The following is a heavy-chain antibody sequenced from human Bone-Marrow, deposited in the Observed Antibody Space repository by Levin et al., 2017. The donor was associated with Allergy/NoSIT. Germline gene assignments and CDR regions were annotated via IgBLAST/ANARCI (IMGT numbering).Heavy chain of an antibody. CDR2: IDPSDSYT. Sequence: LGESLKISCKGSGYSFTSYWISWVRQMPGKGLEWMGRIDPSDSYTNYSPSFQGHVTISADKSISTAYLQWSSLKASDTAMYYCARGTTVTTGYYYGMDVWGQGTTVTVSS. CDR1: GYSFTSYW. J-gene: IGHJ6*02. V-gene: IGHV5-10-1*01. D-gene: IGHD4-17*01. CDR3: ARGTTVTTGYYYGMDV.